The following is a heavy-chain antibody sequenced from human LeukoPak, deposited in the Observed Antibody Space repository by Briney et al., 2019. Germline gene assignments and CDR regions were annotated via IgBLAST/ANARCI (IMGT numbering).Heavy chain of an antibody. CDR3: AKDFPHHYETSLVMDL. J-gene: IGHJ6*02. CDR2: ISVRAATI. Sequence: PGGSLRLSCAASGFDLGHYEVNWVRQAPGKGLEWIAHISVRAATIYYGDSVEGRFTISRDDAKNSLFLQMNSLRVEDTAIYYCAKDFPHHYETSLVMDLWGQGTTVTVS. D-gene: IGHD3-22*01. V-gene: IGHV3-48*03. CDR1: GFDLGHYE.